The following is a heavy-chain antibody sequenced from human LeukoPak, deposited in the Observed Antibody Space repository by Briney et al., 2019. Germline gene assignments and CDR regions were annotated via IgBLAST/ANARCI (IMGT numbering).Heavy chain of an antibody. CDR2: INSNSGGT. CDR1: GYTLTGYY. J-gene: IGHJ5*02. CDR3: ARERITMVRGTQYNWFDP. D-gene: IGHD3-10*01. Sequence: SSVKVSCQASGYTLTGYYRHWVGQAPARGRDWMGWINSNSGGTNYAQKFQGWVTMTRDTSISTAYMELSRLRSDDTAVYYCARERITMVRGTQYNWFDPWGQGTLVTVSS. V-gene: IGHV1-2*04.